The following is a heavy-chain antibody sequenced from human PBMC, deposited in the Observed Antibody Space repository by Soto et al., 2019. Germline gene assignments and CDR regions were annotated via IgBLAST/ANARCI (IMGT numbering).Heavy chain of an antibody. CDR1: GVTFSSFG. J-gene: IGHJ4*02. Sequence: EVQLLESGGDLVPPGGSLRLSCAASGVTFSSFGMSWVRQAPGKGLEWVSGVSGSGSDTYYADSVKGRFTISRDNAKNAQYLQMSSRRADDAAVYYCASNSATHDYGGQGTLVTVSS. CDR3: ASNSATHDY. V-gene: IGHV3-23*01. CDR2: VSGSGSDT.